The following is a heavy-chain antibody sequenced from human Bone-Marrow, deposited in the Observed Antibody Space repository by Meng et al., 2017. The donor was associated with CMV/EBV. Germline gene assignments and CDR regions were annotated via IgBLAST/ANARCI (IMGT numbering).Heavy chain of an antibody. Sequence: SETLSLTCTVSGGSISSYYWSWIRQPPGKGLEWIGYIYYSGSTNYNPSLKSRVTISVDTSKNQFSLKLSSVTAAHTAVYYCAREDLVKGRYGMDVWGQGTTVTVSS. CDR3: AREDLVKGRYGMDV. CDR2: IYYSGST. CDR1: GGSISSYY. D-gene: IGHD3-3*01. J-gene: IGHJ6*02. V-gene: IGHV4-59*01.